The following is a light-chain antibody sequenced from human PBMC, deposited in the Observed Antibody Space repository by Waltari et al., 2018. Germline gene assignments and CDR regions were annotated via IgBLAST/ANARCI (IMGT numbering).Light chain of an antibody. V-gene: IGLV2-14*03. Sequence: QSALTQPASVSGSPGQSITISCTGTSSDVGSYNYVSWYQQRPDKAPKLILYDVTERPSGVSNRFSGSKSGNTASLTISGLQTEDEADYYCSSFKSSSTFVFGTGTTVTVL. CDR1: SSDVGSYNY. CDR3: SSFKSSSTFV. J-gene: IGLJ1*01. CDR2: DVT.